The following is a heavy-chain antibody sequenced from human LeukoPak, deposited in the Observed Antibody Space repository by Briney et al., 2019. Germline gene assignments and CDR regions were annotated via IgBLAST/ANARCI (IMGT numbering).Heavy chain of an antibody. CDR1: GGSISTSNYY. J-gene: IGHJ6*03. D-gene: IGHD1-26*01. CDR2: IFYSGST. V-gene: IGHV4-39*07. Sequence: PSETLSLTCTVSGGSISTSNYYWGWIRQPPGKGLEWIGNIFYSGSTYYSPSVKSRVTMSVDTSKNRFSLKLSSVTAADTAVYYCARDIGWELPLAPSYPYYYYYYMDVWGKGTTVTVSS. CDR3: ARDIGWELPLAPSYPYYYYYYMDV.